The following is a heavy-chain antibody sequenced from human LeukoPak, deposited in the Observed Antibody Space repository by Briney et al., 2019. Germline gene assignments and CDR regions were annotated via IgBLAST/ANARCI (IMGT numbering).Heavy chain of an antibody. D-gene: IGHD1-26*01. Sequence: GGSLRLSCAASGFTLDDYAMHWVRQAPGKGLEWVSGISWDSDGIGYADSVRGRFTISRDNAKNSLYLQMNSLRAEDTALYYCAKQPHTGSYYFWYFDLWGRGTLVTVSS. CDR1: GFTLDDYA. CDR2: ISWDSDGI. V-gene: IGHV3-9*01. CDR3: AKQPHTGSYYFWYFDL. J-gene: IGHJ2*01.